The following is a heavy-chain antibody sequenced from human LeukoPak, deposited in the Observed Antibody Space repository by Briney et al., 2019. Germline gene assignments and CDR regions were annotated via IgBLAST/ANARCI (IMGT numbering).Heavy chain of an antibody. D-gene: IGHD1-7*01. CDR1: GLTFDDYS. CDR3: AKHNWDYDS. Sequence: QTGGSLRLSCAASGLTFDDYSMHWVRHAPGKGLEWVSLISGDGGTTYYADSVKGRFTISRDNSKNSLYLQMSSLRTEDTALYYCAKHNWDYDSWGQGTLVTVSS. CDR2: ISGDGGTT. J-gene: IGHJ5*01. V-gene: IGHV3-43*02.